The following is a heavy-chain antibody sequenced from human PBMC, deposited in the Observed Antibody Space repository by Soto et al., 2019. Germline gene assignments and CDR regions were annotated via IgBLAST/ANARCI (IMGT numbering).Heavy chain of an antibody. CDR2: ISGSGGST. CDR3: ANSRTMIVDPFDY. J-gene: IGHJ4*02. V-gene: IGHV3-23*01. CDR1: GFTFRSYA. D-gene: IGHD3-22*01. Sequence: GGSLRLSCAASGFTFRSYAMSWVRQAPGKGLEWVSGISGSGGSTYYADSVKGRFTISRDNSKNTLYLQMNSLRAEDTAIYYCANSRTMIVDPFDYWGQGNLVTVSS.